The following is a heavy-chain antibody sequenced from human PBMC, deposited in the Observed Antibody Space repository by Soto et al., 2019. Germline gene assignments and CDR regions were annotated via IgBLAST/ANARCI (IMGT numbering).Heavy chain of an antibody. CDR2: INHRGSA. Sequence: ETLSLTCAVYGGSFSGYYWSWIRQPPDKGLEWIGSINHRGSANYNPSLQTRVTISLDTSRSQFSLKLNSVTAADSAVYFCARLEGLATISYYFDFWGPGALVTVSS. CDR3: ARLEGLATISYYFDF. CDR1: GGSFSGYY. D-gene: IGHD3-9*01. V-gene: IGHV4-34*01. J-gene: IGHJ4*02.